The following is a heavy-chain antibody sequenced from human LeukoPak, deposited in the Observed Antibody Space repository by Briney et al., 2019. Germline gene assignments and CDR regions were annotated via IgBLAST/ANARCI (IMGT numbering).Heavy chain of an antibody. CDR2: ISGSGGST. Sequence: GGSLRLSCAASGFTFSSYAMSWVRQAPGKGLEWVSAISGSGGSTYYADSVKGRFTISRDNAKNSLYLQVNSLRAEDTAVYYCTSRGTGSYYDSSGYLFGYWGQGTLVTVSS. V-gene: IGHV3-23*01. CDR1: GFTFSSYA. J-gene: IGHJ4*02. D-gene: IGHD3-22*01. CDR3: TSRGTGSYYDSSGYLFGY.